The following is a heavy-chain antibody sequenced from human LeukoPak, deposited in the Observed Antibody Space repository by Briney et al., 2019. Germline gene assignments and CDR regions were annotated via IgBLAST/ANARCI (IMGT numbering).Heavy chain of an antibody. CDR3: ARLDGTNSDAFDI. V-gene: IGHV4-59*08. CDR1: GVSISTYY. CDR2: FSYSGST. Sequence: KPSETLSLTCSVSGVSISTYYWIWIRQPPAKGLEWMGFFSYSGSTKYNPSLKSRVTISEDTSKNQFSLKLTSVAAADSAVYYCARLDGTNSDAFDIWGQGTMVTVSS. J-gene: IGHJ3*02. D-gene: IGHD4-23*01.